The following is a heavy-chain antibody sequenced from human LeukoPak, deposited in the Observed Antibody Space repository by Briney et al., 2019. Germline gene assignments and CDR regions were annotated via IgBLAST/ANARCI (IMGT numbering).Heavy chain of an antibody. CDR2: IYTSGST. V-gene: IGHV4-4*07. CDR1: GGSISSYY. D-gene: IGHD3-10*01. Sequence: SETLSLTCTVSGGSISSYYWSWIRQPAGKGLEWIGRIYTSGSTNYNPSLKSRVTMSVDTSKNQFSLKLSSVTAADTAVYYCARHVRIMVRGVIAYYYYMDVWGKGTTVTISS. J-gene: IGHJ6*03. CDR3: ARHVRIMVRGVIAYYYYMDV.